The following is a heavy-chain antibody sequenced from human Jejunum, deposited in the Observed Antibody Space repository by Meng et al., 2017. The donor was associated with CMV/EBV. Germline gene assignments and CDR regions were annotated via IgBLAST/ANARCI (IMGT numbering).Heavy chain of an antibody. Sequence: FNHSNYRMNWLRQEPGQGLEWVSSISRRTSYVDYADSVKGRFTISRDNIKNSLYLQMNSLRAEDTAVYFCARDETTGYYYYGMDVWGQGTTVTVSS. V-gene: IGHV3-21*01. CDR1: FNHSNYR. J-gene: IGHJ6*02. D-gene: IGHD2-8*02. CDR2: ISRRTSYV. CDR3: ARDETTGYYYYGMDV.